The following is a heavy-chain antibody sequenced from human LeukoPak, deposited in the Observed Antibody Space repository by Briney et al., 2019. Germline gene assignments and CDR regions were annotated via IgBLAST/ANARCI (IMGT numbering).Heavy chain of an antibody. CDR2: IYTSGGT. Sequence: PSETLSLTCTVSGGCLSSYYWNWIRQPAGKGLECIGRIYTSGGTNYNPSLKSRVTMSVDTSKNQFSLKLSSVTAADTAVYYCARDKSRTYGSADAFDIWGQGTMVTVSS. D-gene: IGHD3-10*01. J-gene: IGHJ3*02. CDR3: ARDKSRTYGSADAFDI. V-gene: IGHV4-4*07. CDR1: GGCLSSYY.